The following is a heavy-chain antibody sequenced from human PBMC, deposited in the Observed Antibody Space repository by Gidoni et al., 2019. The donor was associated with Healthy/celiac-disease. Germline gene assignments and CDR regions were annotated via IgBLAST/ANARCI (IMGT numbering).Heavy chain of an antibody. Sequence: QVQLQQWGAGLLKPSETLSLTCAVYGVSFSGYYWSWTRQPPGKGLEWIGEIKHSGSPNYNPTLKRRVTISVDTSKNKFSLELSSVTAADTAVYYCARENGCSGGSCYLTHPEDWFDPWGQGTLVTVSS. J-gene: IGHJ5*02. D-gene: IGHD2-15*01. CDR2: IKHSGSP. CDR1: GVSFSGYY. CDR3: ARENGCSGGSCYLTHPEDWFDP. V-gene: IGHV4-34*01.